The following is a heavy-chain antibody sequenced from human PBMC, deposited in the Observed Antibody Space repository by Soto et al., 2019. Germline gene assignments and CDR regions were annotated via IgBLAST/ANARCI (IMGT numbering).Heavy chain of an antibody. Sequence: SGTPSPTCTVTGGSFKRFYWGLVREHPGKGLECMGHVYYSGRTKYTPQLQTTVTISVDTSKKQISLRMKSVTAADTAVYYCARAETSGIHYFDYWGQGSMVTVSS. D-gene: IGHD6-13*01. CDR1: GGSFKRFY. CDR3: ARAETSGIHYFDY. V-gene: IGHV4-59*01. J-gene: IGHJ4*02. CDR2: VYYSGRT.